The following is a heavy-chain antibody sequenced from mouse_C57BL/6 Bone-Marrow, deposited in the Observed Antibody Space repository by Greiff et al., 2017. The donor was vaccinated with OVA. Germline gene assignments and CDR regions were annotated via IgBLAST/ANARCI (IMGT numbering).Heavy chain of an antibody. CDR1: GYTFTDYE. CDR2: IDPETGGT. V-gene: IGHV1-15*01. Sequence: VQLVESGAELVRPGASVTLSCKASGYTFTDYEMHWVKQTPVHGLEWIGAIDPETGGTAYNQKFKGKAILTADKSSSTAYMELRSLTSEDSAVYYCHIYYDFAYWGQGTLVTVSA. J-gene: IGHJ3*01. D-gene: IGHD2-4*01. CDR3: HIYYDFAY.